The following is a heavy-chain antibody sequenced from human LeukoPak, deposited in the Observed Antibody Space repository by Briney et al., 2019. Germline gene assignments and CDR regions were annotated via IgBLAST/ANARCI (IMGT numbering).Heavy chain of an antibody. CDR1: GFTFISYG. J-gene: IGHJ4*02. D-gene: IGHD1-26*01. CDR2: ISYDGSDK. CDR3: AEAPVSGSRSPLDY. Sequence: GGSLRLSCAASGFTFISYGMHWVRQAPGKGLEWLAVISYDGSDKYYADSVKGRFTISRDNSKNTLFLEMISLRAEDTALYYCAEAPVSGSRSPLDYWGQGTLVTVSS. V-gene: IGHV3-30*18.